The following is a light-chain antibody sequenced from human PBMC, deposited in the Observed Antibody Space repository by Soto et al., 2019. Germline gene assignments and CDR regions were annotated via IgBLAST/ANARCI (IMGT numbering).Light chain of an antibody. CDR3: CSYAGSYTNYV. V-gene: IGLV2-11*01. J-gene: IGLJ1*01. CDR1: SSVVGGYNY. Sequence: QSVLTQPRSVSGSPGQSVTISCTGTSSVVGGYNYVSWYQQHPGKAPKLMIYDVSKRPSGVPDRFSGSKSGNTASLTISGLQAEDDADYYCCSYAGSYTNYVFGTGTKLTVL. CDR2: DVS.